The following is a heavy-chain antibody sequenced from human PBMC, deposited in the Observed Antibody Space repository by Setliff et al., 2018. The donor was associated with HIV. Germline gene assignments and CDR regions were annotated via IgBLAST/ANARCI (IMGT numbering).Heavy chain of an antibody. CDR3: AKDRDTTGWYVTTQFDY. V-gene: IGHV3-23*01. J-gene: IGHJ4*02. CDR1: GFSFSSYS. CDR2: ISHSGEST. Sequence: ASVKVSCAASGFSFSSYSMSWVRQAPGTGLEWVSSISHSGESTYYADSVKGRFTISRDNSENTLYLQMNSLRDEDTAVYYCAKDRDTTGWYVTTQFDYWGQGKLVTVSS. D-gene: IGHD6-19*01.